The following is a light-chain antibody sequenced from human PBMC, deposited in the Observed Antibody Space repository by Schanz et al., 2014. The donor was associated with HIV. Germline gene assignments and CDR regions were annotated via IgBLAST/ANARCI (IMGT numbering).Light chain of an antibody. CDR2: NTN. CDR3: LLSYTRSRPGV. CDR1: TGSVTSGHF. J-gene: IGLJ2*01. Sequence: QGVVTQEPSLTVSPGGTVTLTCGSSTGSVTSGHFPFWLQQRPGQAPRTLIFNTNKKHSWTPARFSGSLFGGKAALTLSGAQPEDEAEYYCLLSYTRSRPGVFGGGTKLTVL. V-gene: IGLV7-46*01.